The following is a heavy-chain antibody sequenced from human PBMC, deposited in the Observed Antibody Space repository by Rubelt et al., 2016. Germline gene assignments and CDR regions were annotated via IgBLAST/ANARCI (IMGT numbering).Heavy chain of an antibody. V-gene: IGHV1-18*01. J-gene: IGHJ6*02. CDR2: ISAFNGNT. D-gene: IGHD3-3*01. Sequence: QGLEWMGWISAFNGNTNYAQKLQGRVTMTTDTSTSTAYMELRSLRSDDTAVYYCAGGEYYDFWSGDYGMDVWGQGTTVTVSS. CDR3: AGGEYYDFWSGDYGMDV.